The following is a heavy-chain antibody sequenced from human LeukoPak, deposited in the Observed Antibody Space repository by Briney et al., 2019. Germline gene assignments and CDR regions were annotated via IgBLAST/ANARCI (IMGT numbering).Heavy chain of an antibody. CDR3: TRGSIAYYYMDV. V-gene: IGHV4-39*02. CDR1: GGSISSNNYY. Sequence: SETLSLTCTVSGGSISSNNYYWGWIRQPPAKGLQWIGSLYHTGSAYYNPSLKSRVTISMDVSKNHFSLKLSSVTAADTAVYYCTRGSIAYYYMDVWGKGTTVTISS. CDR2: LYHTGSA. D-gene: IGHD3-22*01. J-gene: IGHJ6*03.